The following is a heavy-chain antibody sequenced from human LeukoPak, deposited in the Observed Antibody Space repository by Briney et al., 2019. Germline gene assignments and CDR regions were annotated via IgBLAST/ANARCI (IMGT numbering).Heavy chain of an antibody. CDR3: AKVQVWFDP. CDR1: GGSMNNYY. J-gene: IGHJ5*02. CDR2: IYYSGST. Sequence: SETLSLTCTVSGGSMNNYYWSWIRQPPGKGLEWIAYIYYSGSTMYNPSLKSRVTISVDTSKNQFSLKLRSVTAADTAVYYCAKVQVWFDPWGQGTLVTVSS. V-gene: IGHV4-59*01.